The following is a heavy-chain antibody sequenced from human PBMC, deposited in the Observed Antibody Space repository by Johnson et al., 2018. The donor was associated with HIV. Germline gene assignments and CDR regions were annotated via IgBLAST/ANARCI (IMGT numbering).Heavy chain of an antibody. J-gene: IGHJ3*02. Sequence: VQLVESGGGLVKPGGSLRLSCAVSGFTFSDFYMSWIRQAPGKGLEWVSVIYSGGSTYYADSVKGRFTISRDNSKNPLYLQMNSLRAEDTAVYYCASRTVWESCDIWGQGTMVTVSS. CDR3: ASRTVWESCDI. D-gene: IGHD1-26*01. CDR1: GFTFSDFY. CDR2: IYSGGST. V-gene: IGHV3-66*01.